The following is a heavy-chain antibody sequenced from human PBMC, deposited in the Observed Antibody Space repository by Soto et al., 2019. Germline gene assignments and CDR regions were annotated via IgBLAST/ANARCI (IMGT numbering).Heavy chain of an antibody. CDR3: AHRFDWYYFNY. Sequence: PTLVNPTQSLTLTCTFSGFSLRTSEVGVGWIRQPPGKALEWLALIYWDDDKRYSPSLKSRLTITKDTSKHQVVLTMTNMDPADTATYYCAHRFDWYYFNYWGQGTVVTVSS. V-gene: IGHV2-5*02. D-gene: IGHD3-9*01. J-gene: IGHJ4*02. CDR1: GFSLRTSEVG. CDR2: IYWDDDK.